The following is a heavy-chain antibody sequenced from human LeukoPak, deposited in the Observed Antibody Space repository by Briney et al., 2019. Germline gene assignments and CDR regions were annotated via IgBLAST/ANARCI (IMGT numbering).Heavy chain of an antibody. V-gene: IGHV3-30*18. CDR2: ISYDGSNK. CDR1: GFTFSSYG. J-gene: IGHJ4*02. CDR3: AKDEGNYDFWSGYYTSPLDY. D-gene: IGHD3-3*01. Sequence: GGSLRLSCAASGFTFSSYGMHWVRQAPGKGLEWVAVISYDGSNKYYADSVKGRFTISRDNSKNTLYLQMNSLRAEDTAVYYCAKDEGNYDFWSGYYTSPLDYWGQGTLVTVSS.